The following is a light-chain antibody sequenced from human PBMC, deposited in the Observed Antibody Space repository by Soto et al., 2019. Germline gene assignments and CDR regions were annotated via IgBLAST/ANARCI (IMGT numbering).Light chain of an antibody. V-gene: IGLV2-14*03. Sequence: QCVRTHPVSVSGYLGGAIPISRNKTNTDFGAYAYVSWYQQHPGGAPKLVIYDVTSRPSGVSNRFSGSKSGFTASLTISGLQAVDDAHYYCRSYRTYRTLEVFGTGTKVTVL. CDR3: RSYRTYRTLEV. J-gene: IGLJ1*01. CDR2: DVT. CDR1: NTDFGAYAY.